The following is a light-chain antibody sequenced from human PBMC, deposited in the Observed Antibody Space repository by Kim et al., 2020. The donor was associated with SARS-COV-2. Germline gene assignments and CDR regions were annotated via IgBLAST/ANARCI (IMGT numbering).Light chain of an antibody. V-gene: IGKV1-5*03. Sequence: SASVEARVPITCRASRGITGWVAWYQQKPGRAPKLLIYEASTLQSGVPSRFSGSGSGTEFTLTISSLQPDDFATYYFQQYDTSWTFGQGTKVDIK. J-gene: IGKJ1*01. CDR3: QQYDTSWT. CDR2: EAS. CDR1: RGITGW.